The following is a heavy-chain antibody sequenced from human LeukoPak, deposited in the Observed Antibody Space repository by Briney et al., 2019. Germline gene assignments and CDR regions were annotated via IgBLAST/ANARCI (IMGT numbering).Heavy chain of an antibody. D-gene: IGHD6-19*01. V-gene: IGHV4-34*01. CDR3: ARGRKSGWYPY. CDR2: IDHSGGT. Sequence: SETLSLTCTVSGDSVSIYYWSWIRQPPGKGLEWIGEIDHSGGTNYNPSLKSRVTISVDTSKNQFSLKLSSVTAADTAVYYCARGRKSGWYPYWGQGTLVTVSS. CDR1: GDSVSIYY. J-gene: IGHJ4*02.